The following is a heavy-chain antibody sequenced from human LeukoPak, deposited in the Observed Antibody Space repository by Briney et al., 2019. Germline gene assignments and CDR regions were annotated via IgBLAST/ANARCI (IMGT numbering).Heavy chain of an antibody. J-gene: IGHJ6*02. CDR2: IRSKANSYAT. CDR3: TRSLPLPSTYYDILTGYGKHYGMDV. CDR1: GFTFSGSA. V-gene: IGHV3-73*01. Sequence: GGSLRLSCAASGFTFSGSAMHWVRQASGKGLEWVGRIRSKANSYATAYAASVKGRFTISRDDSKNTAYLQMNSLKTEDTAVYYRTRSLPLPSTYYDILTGYGKHYGMDVWGQGTTVTVSS. D-gene: IGHD3-9*01.